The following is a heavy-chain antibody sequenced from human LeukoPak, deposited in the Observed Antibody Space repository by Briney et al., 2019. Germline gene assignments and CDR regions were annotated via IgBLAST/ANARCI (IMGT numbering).Heavy chain of an antibody. Sequence: GGSLRLSCAGSGFMFSSYSMTWVRQAPGKGLEWISYISSISRTTHYADSVQGRFTLSRDNGKNSLYLQMNSLRAEDTAIYYYAKGKYYSGWGQGTLVIVSS. CDR1: GFMFSSYS. D-gene: IGHD3-10*01. J-gene: IGHJ4*02. CDR2: ISSISRTT. CDR3: AKGKYYSG. V-gene: IGHV3-48*01.